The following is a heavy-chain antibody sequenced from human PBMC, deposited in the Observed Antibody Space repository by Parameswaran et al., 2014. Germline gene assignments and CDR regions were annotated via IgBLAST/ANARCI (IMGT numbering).Heavy chain of an antibody. J-gene: IGHJ3*02. Sequence: GGSLRLSCAASGSTVSSNYMSWVRQAPGKGLEWVSVIYSGGSTYYADSVKGRFTISRDNSKNTLYLQMNSLRAEDTAVYYCASEGGSYYSNPPIVAFDIWGQGTMVTVSS. D-gene: IGHD1-26*01. V-gene: IGHV3-53*01. CDR3: ASEGGSYYSNPPIVAFDI. CDR1: GSTVSSNY. CDR2: IYSGGST.